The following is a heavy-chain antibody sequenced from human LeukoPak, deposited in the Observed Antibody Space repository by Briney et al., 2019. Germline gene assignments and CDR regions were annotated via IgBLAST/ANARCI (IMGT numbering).Heavy chain of an antibody. CDR1: GGTFSSYA. CDR3: YNPPARDGYLTVDY. J-gene: IGHJ4*02. Sequence: GSSVKVSCKASGGTFSSYAISWVRQAPGQGLEWMGRIIPILGIANYAQKFQGRVTITADKSTSTAYMELSSLRSEDTAVYYCYNPPARDGYLTVDYWGQGTLVTVSS. V-gene: IGHV1-69*04. CDR2: IIPILGIA. D-gene: IGHD5-24*01.